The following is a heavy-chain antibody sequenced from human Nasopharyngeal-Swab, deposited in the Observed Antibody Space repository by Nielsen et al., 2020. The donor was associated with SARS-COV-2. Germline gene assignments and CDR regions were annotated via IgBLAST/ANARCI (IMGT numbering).Heavy chain of an antibody. J-gene: IGHJ5*02. Sequence: SETLSLTCTVSGDSLTSYFWTWIRQSPGKGLQWIGRIYDTGRTKYNPSLQSRVTISIDISMNQFSLELRSVTAADTAVYYCARYGSGDWSWFDPWGQGTLVTVSS. CDR3: ARYGSGDWSWFDP. CDR1: GDSLTSYF. V-gene: IGHV4-59*01. CDR2: IYDTGRT. D-gene: IGHD3-10*01.